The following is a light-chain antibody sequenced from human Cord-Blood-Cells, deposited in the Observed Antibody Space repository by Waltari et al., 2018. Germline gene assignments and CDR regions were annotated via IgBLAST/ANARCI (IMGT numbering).Light chain of an antibody. V-gene: IGKV2-28*01. CDR1: QSLLHSNGYNY. J-gene: IGKJ3*01. CDR3: MQALQTPRFT. CDR2: LGS. Sequence: DIVMTQSPLSLPVTPGEPAPISCRSSQSLLHSNGYNYLDWYLQKPGQSPQLLIYLGSNRASGVPDRFSGSGSGTDFTLKISRVEAEDVGVYYCMQALQTPRFTFGPGTKVDIK.